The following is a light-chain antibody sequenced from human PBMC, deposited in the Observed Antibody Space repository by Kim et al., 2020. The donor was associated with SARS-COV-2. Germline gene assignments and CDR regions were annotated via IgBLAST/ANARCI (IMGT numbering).Light chain of an antibody. CDR3: QHYYTVPYT. J-gene: IGKJ2*01. Sequence: DIQISQSPSSLSASVGDRVTITCRASQDIGDFLAWFKQKSGKAPKSLIFAAFNLQSGVPSRFRGSRSGTEFALTINGLQPEDTATYYCQHYYTVPYTFGQGTKLEI. CDR1: QDIGDF. V-gene: IGKV1-16*01. CDR2: AAF.